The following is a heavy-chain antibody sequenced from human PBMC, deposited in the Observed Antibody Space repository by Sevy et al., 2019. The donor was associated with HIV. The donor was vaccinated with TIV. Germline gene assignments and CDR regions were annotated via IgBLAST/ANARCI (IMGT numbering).Heavy chain of an antibody. Sequence: GGSLRLSCAASAFTFSNVWMSWVRQAPGKGLEWVGSIKSKTDGGTTDYAAPVKGRFSISRDDSKNTLYLEMNSLKTEDTAVYYCTTDHPRDGEDAFDMWGQGTKVTVSS. J-gene: IGHJ3*02. V-gene: IGHV3-15*01. CDR2: IKSKTDGGTT. CDR1: AFTFSNVW. CDR3: TTDHPRDGEDAFDM.